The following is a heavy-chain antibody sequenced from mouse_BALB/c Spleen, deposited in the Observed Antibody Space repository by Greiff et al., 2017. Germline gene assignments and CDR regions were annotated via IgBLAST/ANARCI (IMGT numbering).Heavy chain of an antibody. V-gene: IGHV5-9*03. J-gene: IGHJ3*01. CDR2: ISSGGGNT. CDR3: AREGLRAWFAY. Sequence: DVHLVESGGGLVKPGGSLKLSCAASGFTFSSYTMSWVRQTPEKRLEWVATISSGGGNTYYPDSVKGRFTISRDNAKNNLYLQMSSLRSEDTALYYCAREGLRAWFAYWGQGTLVTVSA. D-gene: IGHD2-4*01. CDR1: GFTFSSYT.